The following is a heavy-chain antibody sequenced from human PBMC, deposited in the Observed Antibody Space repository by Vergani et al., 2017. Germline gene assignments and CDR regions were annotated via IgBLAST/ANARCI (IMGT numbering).Heavy chain of an antibody. D-gene: IGHD6-19*01. CDR1: GFTFSNYA. V-gene: IGHV3-23*01. Sequence: EVQLLESGGGLVQPGGSLRLSCAASGFTFSNYAMSWVRQAPGKGLEWVSAVSGSGGSTYYADSVKGRFTISRDNSKNTLYLQMNRLRAEDTAVYYCAKDLLAVAGKWYFDLWGRGTLVTVSS. CDR3: AKDLLAVAGKWYFDL. J-gene: IGHJ2*01. CDR2: VSGSGGST.